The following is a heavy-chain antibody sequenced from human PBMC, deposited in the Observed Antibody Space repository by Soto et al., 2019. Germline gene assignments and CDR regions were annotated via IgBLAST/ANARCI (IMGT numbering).Heavy chain of an antibody. J-gene: IGHJ4*02. Sequence: PSETLSLTCTVSGGSISSYYWTWIRQPPGKGLEWIGNVYYSGSTNYNPSLKSRVTISIHTSKNQFSLRVTSVTAADTAVYYCARGGVWGYNRQDFGSWGQRTLVTVSS. CDR3: ARGGVWGYNRQDFGS. D-gene: IGHD3-16*01. CDR1: GGSISSYY. CDR2: VYYSGST. V-gene: IGHV4-59*01.